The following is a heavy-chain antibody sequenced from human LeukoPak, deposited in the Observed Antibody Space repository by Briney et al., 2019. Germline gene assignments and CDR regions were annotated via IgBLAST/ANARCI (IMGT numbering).Heavy chain of an antibody. CDR1: GGSISSYY. J-gene: IGHJ4*02. CDR3: ARHLVYGSATEPYFDY. V-gene: IGHV4-59*08. D-gene: IGHD3-10*01. CDR2: IYYSGST. Sequence: PSETLSLTCTVSGGSISSYYWSWIRQPPGKGLEWIAYIYYSGSTNYNHSLKRRFTISVDTSKNHFSLKLYSVTAADTAVYYCARHLVYGSATEPYFDYWGQGTLVTVSS.